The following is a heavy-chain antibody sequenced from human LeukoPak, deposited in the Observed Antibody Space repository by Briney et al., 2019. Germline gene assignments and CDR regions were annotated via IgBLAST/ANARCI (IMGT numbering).Heavy chain of an antibody. J-gene: IGHJ4*02. V-gene: IGHV3-30*18. CDR1: GFTFSGYG. Sequence: GGSLRLSCAASGFTFSGYGMHWVRQAPGKGLEWVAVISYDGSNKYYADSVKGRFTISRDNSKNTLYLQMNSLRAEDTAVYYCAKGGASGWFFDYWGQGTLVTVSS. CDR3: AKGGASGWFFDY. D-gene: IGHD6-19*01. CDR2: ISYDGSNK.